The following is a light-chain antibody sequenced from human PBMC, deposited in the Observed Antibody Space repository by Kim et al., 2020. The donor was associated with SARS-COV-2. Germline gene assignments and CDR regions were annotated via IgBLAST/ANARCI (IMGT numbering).Light chain of an antibody. Sequence: GQSVTISGTGTGSDVGGYGLVSWYQQFPGKAPKLIIYDVYNRPSAVPDRFSGSKSGNTASLTISGLQTEDEADYYCCSYAGSFSWVFGGGTKVTVL. CDR2: DVY. J-gene: IGLJ3*02. CDR1: GSDVGGYGL. CDR3: CSYAGSFSWV. V-gene: IGLV2-11*01.